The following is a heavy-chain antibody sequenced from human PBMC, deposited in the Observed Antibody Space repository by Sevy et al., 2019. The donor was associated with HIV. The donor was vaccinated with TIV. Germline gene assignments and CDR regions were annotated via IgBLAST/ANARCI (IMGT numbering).Heavy chain of an antibody. CDR3: ARAPSGSQGPGQYFHH. CDR1: GYTFSNYD. J-gene: IGHJ1*01. D-gene: IGHD1-26*01. Sequence: ASVKDSCKASGYTFSNYDITWVRQAPGQGLEWMGRITPNNGDTIYAQRLQGRVTMTTDTSTSTVYMELRSLRSNDTAVYYCARAPSGSQGPGQYFHHWGQGTLVTVSS. CDR2: ITPNNGDT. V-gene: IGHV1-18*01.